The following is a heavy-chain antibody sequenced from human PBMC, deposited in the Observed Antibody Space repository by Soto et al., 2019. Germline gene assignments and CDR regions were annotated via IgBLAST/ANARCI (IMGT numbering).Heavy chain of an antibody. CDR3: ARSYGSGSYYNYNWFDP. D-gene: IGHD3-10*01. CDR2: IYYSGST. V-gene: IGHV4-39*01. Sequence: SETLSLTCTVSGGSISSSSYYWGWIRQPPGKGLEWIGSIYYSGSTYYNPSLKSRVTISVDTSKNKFSLKLSSVTAADTAVYYCARSYGSGSYYNYNWFDPWGQGNLVTASS. CDR1: GGSISSSSYY. J-gene: IGHJ5*02.